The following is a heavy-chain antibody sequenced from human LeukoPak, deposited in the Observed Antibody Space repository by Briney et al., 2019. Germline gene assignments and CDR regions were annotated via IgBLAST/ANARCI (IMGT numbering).Heavy chain of an antibody. Sequence: GGSLRLSRAASGFTFSSYAMSWVRQAPGKGLEWVSAISGSGGSTYYADSVKGRFTISRDNSKNTLYLQMNSLRAEDTAVYYCAKGTEWELLGAYYFDYWGQGTLVTVSS. V-gene: IGHV3-23*01. J-gene: IGHJ4*02. CDR2: ISGSGGST. CDR3: AKGTEWELLGAYYFDY. D-gene: IGHD1-26*01. CDR1: GFTFSSYA.